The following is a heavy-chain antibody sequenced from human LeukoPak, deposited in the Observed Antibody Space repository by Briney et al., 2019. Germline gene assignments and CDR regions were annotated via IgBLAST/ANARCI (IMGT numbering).Heavy chain of an antibody. J-gene: IGHJ4*02. CDR2: INTDDSST. CDR1: GFTFSSYW. V-gene: IGHV3-74*01. CDR3: ARELGGGGLHYFDY. Sequence: EGSLRLSCAASGFTFSSYWMHWVRQAPGKGLVWVSRINTDDSSTLYADSVTGRFTISRDNSQNTLFLQMSSLTAEDTAMYYCARELGGGGLHYFDYWGRGTLVTVSS. D-gene: IGHD3-16*01.